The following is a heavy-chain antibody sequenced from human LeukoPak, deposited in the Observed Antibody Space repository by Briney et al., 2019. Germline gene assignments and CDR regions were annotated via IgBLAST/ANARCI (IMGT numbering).Heavy chain of an antibody. CDR1: GGSVIIDNYY. D-gene: IGHD3-22*01. CDR3: ARDSKYDSTGHAP. Sequence: KSSETLSLTCIVSGGSVIIDNYYWAWIRQPPGEGLEWIGSAHYSGDAYYNPSLKSRVTISVATSNNQFSLKLNSVTAADAAMYYCARDSKYDSTGHAPWGLGTLVTVSS. CDR2: AHYSGDA. J-gene: IGHJ5*02. V-gene: IGHV4-39*07.